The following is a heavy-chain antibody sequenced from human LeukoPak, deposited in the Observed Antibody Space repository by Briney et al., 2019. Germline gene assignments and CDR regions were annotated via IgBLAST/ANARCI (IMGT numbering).Heavy chain of an antibody. Sequence: GSLRLSCAASGFTFSDYYMSWIRQAPGKGLEWVSYFSSSSSYTNYADSVKGRFTISRDNAKNSLYLQMNSLRAEDMAVYYCARAGYSGQYCSGGSCYSYYYYGMDVWGQGTTVTVSS. V-gene: IGHV3-11*05. J-gene: IGHJ6*02. CDR1: GFTFSDYY. D-gene: IGHD2-15*01. CDR3: ARAGYSGQYCSGGSCYSYYYYGMDV. CDR2: FSSSSSYT.